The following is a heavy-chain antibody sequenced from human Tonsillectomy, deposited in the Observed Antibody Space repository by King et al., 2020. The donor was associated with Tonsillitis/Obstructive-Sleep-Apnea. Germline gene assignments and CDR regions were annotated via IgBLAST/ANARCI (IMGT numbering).Heavy chain of an antibody. CDR2: ISAYNGNT. D-gene: IGHD1-14*01. V-gene: IGHV1-18*01. CDR3: ARVRPAPPETWYYGMDV. J-gene: IGHJ6*02. Sequence: VQLVESGAEVRKPGASVKVSCKASGYTFTSYAISWVRQAPGQGLEWMGWISAYNGNTNYAQKLQGRVTMTTDTSTSTAYMELRSLRSDDTAVFYCARVRPAPPETWYYGMDVWGQGTTVTVSS. CDR1: GYTFTSYA.